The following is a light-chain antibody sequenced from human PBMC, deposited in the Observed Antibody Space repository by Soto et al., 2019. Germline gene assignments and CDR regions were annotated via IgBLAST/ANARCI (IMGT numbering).Light chain of an antibody. V-gene: IGLV2-23*02. CDR2: DVN. CDR3: SSYGGGTTFYV. Sequence: QSALTQPASVSGSPGQSLTISCTGTSNNVGKYNHVSWYQQHAGKAPKLILYDVNQWPSGASRRFSGSKSGNTASLTIYRLLPEDEADYYCSSYGGGTTFYVFGTGTKLTVL. J-gene: IGLJ1*01. CDR1: SNNVGKYNH.